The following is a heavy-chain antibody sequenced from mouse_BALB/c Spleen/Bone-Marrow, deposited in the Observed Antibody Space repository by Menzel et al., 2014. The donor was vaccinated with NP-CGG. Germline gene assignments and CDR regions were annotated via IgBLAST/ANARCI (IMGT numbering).Heavy chain of an antibody. V-gene: IGHV1S56*01. J-gene: IGHJ3*01. D-gene: IGHD2-14*01. CDR2: IYPGNVNT. Sequence: VKLQESGPELVKPGASVRISCKAPGYTLTNYYIHWVKQRPGQGLEWIGWIYPGNVNTKYNEKFKGKATLTADKSSSTAYMQLSSLTSEDSAVYFCARRDYRYDGFAYWGQGTLVTVSA. CDR3: ARRDYRYDGFAY. CDR1: GYTLTNYY.